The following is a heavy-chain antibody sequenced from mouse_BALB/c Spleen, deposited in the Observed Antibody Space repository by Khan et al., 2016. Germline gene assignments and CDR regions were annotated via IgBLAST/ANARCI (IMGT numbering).Heavy chain of an antibody. V-gene: IGHV1-9*01. Sequence: VQLQESGAELMKPGASVKISCKATGYTFSNYWIEWVKQRPGHGLEWIGEILPRSGSTNFNENFKGKATFTADTSSNTAYMQLSSLTSEDSAVYYWARTDRRGYFDYWGQGSSLTVSS. CDR1: GYTFSNYW. CDR2: ILPRSGST. J-gene: IGHJ2*02. CDR3: ARTDRRGYFDY.